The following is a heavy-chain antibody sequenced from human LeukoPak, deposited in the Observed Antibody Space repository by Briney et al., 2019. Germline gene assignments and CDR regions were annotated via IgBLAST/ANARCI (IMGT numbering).Heavy chain of an antibody. V-gene: IGHV3-7*05. D-gene: IGHD1-20*01. CDR2: IKQDGSQK. CDR3: ASSNWNYYNY. Sequence: PGGSLRLSCAASGFSFSSYWMSGGRQAPGKGLEWVANIKQDGSQKYYVDSVKGRFTISRDNAKNSLYLQMDSLRAEDSAVYYCASSNWNYYNYWGQGTLVTVSS. CDR1: GFSFSSYW. J-gene: IGHJ4*02.